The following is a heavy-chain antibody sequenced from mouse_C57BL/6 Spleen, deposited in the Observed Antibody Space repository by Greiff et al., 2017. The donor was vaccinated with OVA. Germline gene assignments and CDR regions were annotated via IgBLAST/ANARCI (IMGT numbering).Heavy chain of an antibody. CDR3: ERRGGSGNSDFEY. CDR1: GYTFTNYS. Sequence: VQLQQSGAELVRPGASVKLSCKASGYTFTNYSIEWVKQRPGQGLEWIGVINPGSGSTNYNEKFKGKATLTADKSSSTDYMQLSSLTSEDSAVYIYERRGGSGNSDFEYRGKGATVTVAS. J-gene: IGHJ4*01. V-gene: IGHV1-54*01. CDR2: INPGSGST. D-gene: IGHD1-3*01.